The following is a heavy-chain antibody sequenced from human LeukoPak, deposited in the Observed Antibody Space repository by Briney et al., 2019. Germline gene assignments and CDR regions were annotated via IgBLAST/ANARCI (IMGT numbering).Heavy chain of an antibody. Sequence: PGRSLRLSCAASGFPFRNYGMHWVRQAPGKGLEWVAIIWYDGSKTYYADSVKGRFTISRDNLSNTLYLQMKSLRAEDTALYFCARAPYTTGRSFYFDSWGQGTLVTVSS. V-gene: IGHV3-33*01. J-gene: IGHJ4*02. D-gene: IGHD2-2*02. CDR3: ARAPYTTGRSFYFDS. CDR1: GFPFRNYG. CDR2: IWYDGSKT.